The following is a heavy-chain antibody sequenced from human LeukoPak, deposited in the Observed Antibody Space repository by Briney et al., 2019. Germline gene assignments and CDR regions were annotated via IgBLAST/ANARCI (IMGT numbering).Heavy chain of an antibody. D-gene: IGHD1-1*01. CDR1: GGSISSYY. Sequence: SETLSLTCTVSGGSISSYYWSWIRQPAGKGLEWIGRIYTSGSTNYNPSLKSRVTMSVDTSKNQFSLKLSSVTAADTAVYYCARGQHPGGVLYYYYYYMDVWGKGTTVTVSS. CDR3: ARGQHPGGVLYYYYYYMDV. CDR2: IYTSGST. J-gene: IGHJ6*03. V-gene: IGHV4-4*07.